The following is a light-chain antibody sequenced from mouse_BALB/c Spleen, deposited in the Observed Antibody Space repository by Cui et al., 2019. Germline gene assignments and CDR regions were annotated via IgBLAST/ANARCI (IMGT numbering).Light chain of an antibody. J-gene: IGKJ5*01. V-gene: IGKV4-68*01. CDR2: LTS. CDR3: QQWSSNPPT. CDR1: SSVSY. Sequence: QIVLTQSPALMAASPGEKDTMTCSASSSVSYMYWYQQKPRSSPKPWIYLTSNLASGVPARFSGSGSGTSYSLTISSMEAEDAATYYCQQWSSNPPTFGAGTKLELK.